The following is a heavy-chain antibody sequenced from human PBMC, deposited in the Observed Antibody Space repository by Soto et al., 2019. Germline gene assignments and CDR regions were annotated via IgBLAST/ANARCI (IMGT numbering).Heavy chain of an antibody. V-gene: IGHV1-69*12. Sequence: QVQLVQSGAEVKKPGSSVKVSCKASGGTFSSYAISWVRQASGQGLEWMGGIIPIFGTANYAQKFQGRVTITADESTSTAYMELSSLRSEDTAVYYCARETAITIFGVVKGWFDPWGQGTLVTVSS. D-gene: IGHD3-3*01. J-gene: IGHJ5*02. CDR2: IIPIFGTA. CDR1: GGTFSSYA. CDR3: ARETAITIFGVVKGWFDP.